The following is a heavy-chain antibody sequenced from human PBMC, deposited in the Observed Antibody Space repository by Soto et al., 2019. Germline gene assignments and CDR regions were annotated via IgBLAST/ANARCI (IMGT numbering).Heavy chain of an antibody. V-gene: IGHV3-23*01. CDR1: GFTFSTYA. J-gene: IGHJ4*02. CDR3: ARSLGFCNSISCYIWFDY. Sequence: VQLLESGGGLVQPGGSLRLSCAASGFTFSTYAMTWVRQAPGKGLEWVSSISASGTSTYYADSVKGRFPISRDNSKNTLFLQMNSLRAEDTAVHYCARSLGFCNSISCYIWFDYWGQGTLVTVSS. D-gene: IGHD2-2*02. CDR2: ISASGTST.